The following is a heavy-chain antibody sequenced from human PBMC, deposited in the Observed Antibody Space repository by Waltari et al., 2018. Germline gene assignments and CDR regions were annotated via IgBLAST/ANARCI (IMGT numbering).Heavy chain of an antibody. CDR2: IYYTGST. D-gene: IGHD2-21*02. Sequence: QVQLQESGPSLLKPSETLSLICTVSGGSISGFYWGWVRQPPGKGLDWIGYIYYTGSTNFNPSLTSRVTMSVDTSKNQFSLKLSSVTAADTAFDYCARGGGGDWEWFDPWGQGTLVTVSS. CDR1: GGSISGFY. V-gene: IGHV4-59*01. J-gene: IGHJ5*02. CDR3: ARGGGGDWEWFDP.